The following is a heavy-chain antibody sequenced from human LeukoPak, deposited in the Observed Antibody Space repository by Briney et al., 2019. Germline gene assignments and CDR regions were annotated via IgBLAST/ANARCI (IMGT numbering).Heavy chain of an antibody. CDR3: ARDYYDYVWGSLYYFDY. CDR1: GFTFSSYS. CDR2: ISSSSSYI. V-gene: IGHV3-21*01. J-gene: IGHJ4*02. D-gene: IGHD3-16*01. Sequence: KPGGSLRLSCAACGFTFSSYSMNWVRQAPGKGLEWVSPISSSSSYIYYADSVKGRFTISRDNAKNSLYLQMNSLRAEDTAVYYCARDYYDYVWGSLYYFDYSGQGTLVTVS.